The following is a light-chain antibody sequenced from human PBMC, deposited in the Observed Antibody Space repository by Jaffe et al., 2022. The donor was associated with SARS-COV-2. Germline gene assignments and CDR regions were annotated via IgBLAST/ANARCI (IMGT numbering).Light chain of an antibody. CDR3: QQYGSSPPT. V-gene: IGKV3-20*01. CDR2: GAS. J-gene: IGKJ1*01. Sequence: EIVLTQSPGTLSLSPGERATLSCRASQSVSSSYVAWYQQKPGQAPWLLIYGASSRATGTPDRLSGSGSGTDFTLTISRLEPEDFAVYYCQQYGSSPPTFGQGTKVEI. CDR1: QSVSSSY.